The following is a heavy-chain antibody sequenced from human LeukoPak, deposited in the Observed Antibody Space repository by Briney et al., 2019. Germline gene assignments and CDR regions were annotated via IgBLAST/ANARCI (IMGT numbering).Heavy chain of an antibody. CDR1: GGSISSSNW. CDR2: INHSGST. J-gene: IGHJ4*02. Sequence: SETLSLTCAVSGGSISSSNWWSWVRQPPGKGLEWIGEINHSGSTNYNPSLKSRVTISVDTSKNQFSLKLSSVTAADTAVYYCARGVGSIAGAYWGQGTLVIVSS. CDR3: ARGVGSIAGAY. D-gene: IGHD6-6*01. V-gene: IGHV4-4*02.